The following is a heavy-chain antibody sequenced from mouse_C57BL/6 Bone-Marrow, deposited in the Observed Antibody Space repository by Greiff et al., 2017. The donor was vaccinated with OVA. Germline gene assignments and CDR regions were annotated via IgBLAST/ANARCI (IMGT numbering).Heavy chain of an antibody. CDR2: ISDGGSYT. D-gene: IGHD2-4*01. Sequence: EVQRVESGGGLVKPGGSLKLSCAASGFTFSSYAMSWVRQTPEKRLEWVATISDGGSYTYYPDNVKGRFTISRDNAKNNLYLQMSHLKSEDTAMYYCARETYYDYGAWFAYWGQGTLVTVSA. CDR3: ARETYYDYGAWFAY. CDR1: GFTFSSYA. V-gene: IGHV5-4*01. J-gene: IGHJ3*01.